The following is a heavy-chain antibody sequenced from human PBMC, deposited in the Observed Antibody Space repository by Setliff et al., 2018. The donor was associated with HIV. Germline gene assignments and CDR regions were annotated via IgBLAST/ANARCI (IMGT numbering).Heavy chain of an antibody. CDR3: ARGTGYYDSSFDY. V-gene: IGHV3-30*04. CDR1: GFTFSGDA. J-gene: IGHJ4*02. D-gene: IGHD3-22*01. CDR2: ISYDGSNE. Sequence: GGSLRLSCEASGFTFSGDAMHWVRQAPGKGLKWVAIISYDGSNEYYADSVKGRFTISRDNSKNTLYLQMNSLRSEDTAVYYCARGTGYYDSSFDYWGQGTLVTVSS.